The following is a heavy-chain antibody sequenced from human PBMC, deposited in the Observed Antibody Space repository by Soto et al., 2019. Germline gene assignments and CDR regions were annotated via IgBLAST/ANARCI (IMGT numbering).Heavy chain of an antibody. CDR1: GGSISSSHW. V-gene: IGHV4-4*02. D-gene: IGHD3-9*01. CDR3: ARVVLTITRGAFDA. J-gene: IGHJ3*01. Sequence: QVQLQESGPGLVKPSVTLSLTSAVSGGSISSSHWGTWVRQSPGKGLEYIGEISHSGTSNSNTSLKSRVTLAVDKSKNHFSLTLTSVTAADTAVYYCARVVLTITRGAFDAWGQGTLVIVSA. CDR2: ISHSGTS.